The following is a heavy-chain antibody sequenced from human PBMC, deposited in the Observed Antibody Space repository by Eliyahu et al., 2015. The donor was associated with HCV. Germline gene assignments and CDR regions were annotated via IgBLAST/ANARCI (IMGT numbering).Heavy chain of an antibody. V-gene: IGHV4-59*08. CDR3: ARQIVVVPAAIEYGMDV. CDR1: GGSISSYY. Sequence: QVQLQESGPGLVKPSETLSLXCPVSGGSISSYYWSWIRQXPGKGLEXIGKXHYRWXTNHNPSLKSRVTISVDTPKNQFSLKLSSVTAADTAVYYCARQIVVVPAAIEYGMDVWGQGTTVTVSS. D-gene: IGHD2-2*01. CDR2: XHYRWXT. J-gene: IGHJ6*02.